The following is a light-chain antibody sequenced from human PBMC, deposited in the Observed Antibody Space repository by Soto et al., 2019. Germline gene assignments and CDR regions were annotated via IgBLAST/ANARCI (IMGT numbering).Light chain of an antibody. CDR3: SSYTSSSTLVV. Sequence: SALTQPASVSGSPGQSITISCTGTSSDVGGYNYVSWYQQHPGKAPKLMIYEVSNRPSGVSNRFSGSKSGNTASLTISGLQAEDEADSYCSSYTSSSTLVVFGGGTNLTVL. V-gene: IGLV2-14*01. CDR1: SSDVGGYNY. CDR2: EVS. J-gene: IGLJ2*01.